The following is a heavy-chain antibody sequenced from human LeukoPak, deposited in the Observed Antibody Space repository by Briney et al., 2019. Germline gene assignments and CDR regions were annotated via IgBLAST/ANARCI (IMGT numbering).Heavy chain of an antibody. D-gene: IGHD5-24*01. V-gene: IGHV1-46*01. Sequence: ASVKVSCKASGYTFTRYYMHWVRQAPGQGLEWMGIINPSGGSTNYAQKFQGRVTMTRDTSITTAYMELSSLRSDDTAVYYCARMDVGGGYNAHTDVWGKGTTVTVSS. CDR1: GYTFTRYY. CDR2: INPSGGST. CDR3: ARMDVGGGYNAHTDV. J-gene: IGHJ6*03.